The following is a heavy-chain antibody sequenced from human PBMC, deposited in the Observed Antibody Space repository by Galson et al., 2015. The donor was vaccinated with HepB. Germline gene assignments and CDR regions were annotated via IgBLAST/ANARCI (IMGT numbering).Heavy chain of an antibody. D-gene: IGHD2-15*01. Sequence: SLRLSCAASGFTFSSYSMNWVRQAPGKGLEWVSSISSSSSYIYYADSVKGRFTISRDNAKNSLYLQMNSLRAEDTAVYYCARDLFLFDIVVASIYGMDVWGQGTTVTVSS. J-gene: IGHJ6*02. CDR2: ISSSSSYI. CDR3: ARDLFLFDIVVASIYGMDV. V-gene: IGHV3-21*01. CDR1: GFTFSSYS.